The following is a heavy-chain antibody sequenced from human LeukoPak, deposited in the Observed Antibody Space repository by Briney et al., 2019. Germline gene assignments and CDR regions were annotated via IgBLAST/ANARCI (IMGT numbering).Heavy chain of an antibody. J-gene: IGHJ4*02. CDR1: GYSFTGHW. Sequence: GESLKISCEGSGYSFTGHWIGWVRQMPGKGLEWMGIIYPGDSDTRYSPSFQAQVTISADKSISTAYLEWSSLKASDTAMYYCVRPITGYGSGTYYPKYFDYWGQGTLVTVSS. CDR2: IYPGDSDT. D-gene: IGHD3-10*01. CDR3: VRPITGYGSGTYYPKYFDY. V-gene: IGHV5-51*01.